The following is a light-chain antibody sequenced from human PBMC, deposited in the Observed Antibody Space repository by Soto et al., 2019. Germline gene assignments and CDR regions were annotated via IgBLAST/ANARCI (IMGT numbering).Light chain of an antibody. CDR2: AVS. CDR1: SSDVGLYDY. J-gene: IGLJ1*01. V-gene: IGLV2-14*01. CDR3: SSYTSDSSYV. Sequence: QSVLTQPASVSGSPGQSITISCTGTSSDVGLYDYVSWYQQHPGKAPQLMIYAVSNRPSGVSNRFSASKSGNTASLFISGLQAEDEADYYGSSYTSDSSYVFGPGTKVIVL.